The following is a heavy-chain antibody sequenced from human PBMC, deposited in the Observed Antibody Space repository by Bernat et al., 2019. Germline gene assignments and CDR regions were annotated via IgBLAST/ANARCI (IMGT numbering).Heavy chain of an antibody. Sequence: EVQLVESGGGLVQPGGSLRLSCAASGFTFSRYWMHWVRQAPGKGLVWVSRINSDGSSTSYADSVKGRFTISRDNAKNTLYLQMNSLSAEDTAVYYCARGPGYGDYFDYWGQGTLVTVSS. D-gene: IGHD4-17*01. V-gene: IGHV3-74*01. J-gene: IGHJ4*02. CDR1: GFTFSRYW. CDR3: ARGPGYGDYFDY. CDR2: INSDGSST.